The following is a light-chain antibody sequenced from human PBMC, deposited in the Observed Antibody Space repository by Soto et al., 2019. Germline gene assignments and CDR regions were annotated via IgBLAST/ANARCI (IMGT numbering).Light chain of an antibody. J-gene: IGLJ2*01. CDR1: SSNIGNNP. CDR2: SNS. CDR3: AAWDDSLNGYVI. Sequence: QSVLTQPPSASGTPGQRVTISCSGSSSNIGNNPVNWYQQLPGTAPKLLIYSNSQRPSGVPVRFSGSKSGTSASLAISGLQSEDEADYYCAAWDDSLNGYVIFGGGTKLTVL. V-gene: IGLV1-44*01.